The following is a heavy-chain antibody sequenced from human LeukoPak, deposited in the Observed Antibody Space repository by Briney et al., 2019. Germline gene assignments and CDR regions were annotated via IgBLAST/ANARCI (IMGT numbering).Heavy chain of an antibody. CDR2: INHSGST. CDR1: GGSFSGYY. V-gene: IGHV4-34*01. Sequence: SETLSLTCAVYGGSFSGYYWGWIRQPPGKGLEWIGEINHSGSTNYNPSLKSRVTISVDTSKNQFSLKLSSVTAADTAVYYCARGQRYCTNGVCLYYYYYYMDVWGKGTTVTVSS. J-gene: IGHJ6*03. CDR3: ARGQRYCTNGVCLYYYYYYMDV. D-gene: IGHD2-8*01.